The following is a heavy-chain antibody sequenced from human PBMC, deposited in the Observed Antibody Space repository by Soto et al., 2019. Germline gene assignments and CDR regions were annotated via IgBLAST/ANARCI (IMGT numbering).Heavy chain of an antibody. CDR1: GFTFSSYA. Sequence: QVQLVESGGGVVQPGRSLRLSCAASGFTFSSYAMHWVRQAPGKGLEWVAVISYDGSNKYYADSVKGRFTISIDNSKNTLYVQMNSLRAEDTAVYYCARDRGSKSYYYYGMDVWGQGTTVTVSS. CDR3: ARDRGSKSYYYYGMDV. D-gene: IGHD2-2*01. J-gene: IGHJ6*02. V-gene: IGHV3-30-3*01. CDR2: ISYDGSNK.